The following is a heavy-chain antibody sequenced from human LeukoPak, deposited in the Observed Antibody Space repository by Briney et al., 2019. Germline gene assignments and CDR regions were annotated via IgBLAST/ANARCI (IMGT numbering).Heavy chain of an antibody. CDR1: GGTFSSYA. J-gene: IGHJ5*02. CDR3: AREDCSSTSCYLIGWFDP. V-gene: IGHV1-46*03. CDR2: INPSGGST. Sequence: GASVKVSCKASGGTFSSYAISWVRQAPGQGLEWMGIINPSGGSTSYAQKFQGRVTMTRDTSTSTVYMELSSLRSEDTAVYYCAREDCSSTSCYLIGWFDPWGQGTLVTVSS. D-gene: IGHD2-2*01.